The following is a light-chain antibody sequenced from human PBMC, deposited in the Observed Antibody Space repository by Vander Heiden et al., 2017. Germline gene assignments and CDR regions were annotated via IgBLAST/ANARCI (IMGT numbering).Light chain of an antibody. CDR1: LTISRY. Sequence: PMNQSRPSLSASVGDRVTLTCRASLTISRYLNWYQQRSGKASELLIYAASNLQTGGPSRFSGSGSGTDFTLTSSSLQPEDFATDYCLQSYISTWTFGQGTKVEMK. CDR3: LQSYISTWT. J-gene: IGKJ1*01. V-gene: IGKV1-39*01. CDR2: AAS.